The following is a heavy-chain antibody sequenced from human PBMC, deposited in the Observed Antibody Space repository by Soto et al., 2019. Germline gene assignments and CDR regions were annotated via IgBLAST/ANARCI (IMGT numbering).Heavy chain of an antibody. CDR3: ARDRGCSGGSCYFPIDY. D-gene: IGHD2-15*01. V-gene: IGHV3-7*01. J-gene: IGHJ4*02. CDR1: GFTFSSYW. CDR2: IKQDGSEK. Sequence: PGGSLRLSCAASGFTFSSYWMSWVRQAPGKGLEWVANIKQDGSEKYYVDSVKGRFTISRDNAKNSLYLQMNSLRAEDTAVYYCARDRGCSGGSCYFPIDYWGQGTLVTVSS.